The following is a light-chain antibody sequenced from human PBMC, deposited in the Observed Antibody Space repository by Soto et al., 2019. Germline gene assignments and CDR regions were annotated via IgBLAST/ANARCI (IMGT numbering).Light chain of an antibody. V-gene: IGKV1-17*01. CDR3: LQHNNYPRT. CDR1: QGIRRD. Sequence: DIQMTQSPSSLSASVGDRVTITCRASQGIRRDLGWYQQKPGKAPKRLIYAASSLQSGVPSRFRGSGSGTEFTLTISSLQPEDFATYYCLQHNNYPRTFGQGTKVDIK. CDR2: AAS. J-gene: IGKJ1*01.